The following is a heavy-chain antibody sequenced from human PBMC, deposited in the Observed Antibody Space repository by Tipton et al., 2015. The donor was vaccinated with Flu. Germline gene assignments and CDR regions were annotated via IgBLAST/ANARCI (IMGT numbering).Heavy chain of an antibody. J-gene: IGHJ3*02. CDR2: INLDGSER. CDR3: ARTYDSSGYFGAEGAFDI. CDR1: GFTFDSYW. V-gene: IGHV3-7*01. D-gene: IGHD3-22*01. Sequence: SLRLSCAASGFTFDSYWMSWVRQAPGKGLEWVANINLDGSERSYVGSVRGRFTISRDNAKNSLFLQMNNLRAEDTAEYYCARTYDSSGYFGAEGAFDIWGRGTVVTVSS.